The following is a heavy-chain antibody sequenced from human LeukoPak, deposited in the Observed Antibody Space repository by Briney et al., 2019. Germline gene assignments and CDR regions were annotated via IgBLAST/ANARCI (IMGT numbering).Heavy chain of an antibody. CDR3: ARHARGLATRPYYFDS. CDR1: GGSISTHY. CDR2: IYNSGTT. Sequence: SETLSLTCTVSGGSISTHYWSWIRQPPGKGLEWIGTIYNSGTTYYSPSLKSRVTLAIDTSKNQFSLKVNSVTAADTAIYYCARHARGLATRPYYFDSWGQGTLVTVSS. J-gene: IGHJ4*02. V-gene: IGHV4-59*08. D-gene: IGHD3-3*02.